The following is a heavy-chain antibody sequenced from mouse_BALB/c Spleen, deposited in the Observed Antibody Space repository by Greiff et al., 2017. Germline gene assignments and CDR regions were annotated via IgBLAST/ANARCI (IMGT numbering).Heavy chain of an antibody. V-gene: IGHV5-17*02. Sequence: DVMLVESGGGLVQPGGSRKLSCAASGFTFSSFGMHWVRQAPEKGLEWVAYISSGSSTIYYADTVKGRFTISRDNPKNTLFLQMTSLRSEDTAMYYCARFLYYYGSSNAMDYWGQGTSVTVSS. J-gene: IGHJ4*01. CDR1: GFTFSSFG. D-gene: IGHD1-1*01. CDR2: ISSGSSTI. CDR3: ARFLYYYGSSNAMDY.